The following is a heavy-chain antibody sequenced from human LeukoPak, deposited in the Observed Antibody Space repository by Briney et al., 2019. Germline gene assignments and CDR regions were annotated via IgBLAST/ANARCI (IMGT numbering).Heavy chain of an antibody. J-gene: IGHJ4*02. CDR2: IYPGDSDT. V-gene: IGHV5-51*01. Sequence: GESLQISCRGSGYIFTSYWIGWVRQMPGKGLEWMGIIYPGDSDTRYSPSFQGQVTISADKSISTAYLQWSSLKASDTAMYYCARRYDSSGYSFDYWGQGTLVTVSS. CDR3: ARRYDSSGYSFDY. D-gene: IGHD3-22*01. CDR1: GYIFTSYW.